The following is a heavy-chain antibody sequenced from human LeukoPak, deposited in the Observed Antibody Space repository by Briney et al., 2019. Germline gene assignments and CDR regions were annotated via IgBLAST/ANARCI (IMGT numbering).Heavy chain of an antibody. D-gene: IGHD3-22*01. V-gene: IGHV1-8*03. CDR3: AADYYDSSGYYP. CDR1: GYTFTSYD. J-gene: IGHJ5*02. Sequence: GASVKVSCKASGYTFTSYDINWVRQATGQGLEWMGWMNPNSGNTGYAQKFQGRVTITRNTSTSTAYMELSSLRSEDTAVYYCAADYYDSSGYYPWGQGTLVTVSS. CDR2: MNPNSGNT.